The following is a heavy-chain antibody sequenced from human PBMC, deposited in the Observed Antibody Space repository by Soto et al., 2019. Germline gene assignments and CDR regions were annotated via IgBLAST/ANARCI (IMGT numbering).Heavy chain of an antibody. V-gene: IGHV4-30-4*01. J-gene: IGHJ4*02. CDR3: ARMTTVYLFDY. CDR1: GGSISSGDYY. Sequence: SETLSLTCTVSGGSISSGDYYWSWIRQPPGKGLEWIGYIYYSGSTYYNPSLKSRVTISVDTSKNQFSLKLSSVTAADTAVYYCARMTTVYLFDYWGQGTLVTVSS. CDR2: IYYSGST. D-gene: IGHD4-17*01.